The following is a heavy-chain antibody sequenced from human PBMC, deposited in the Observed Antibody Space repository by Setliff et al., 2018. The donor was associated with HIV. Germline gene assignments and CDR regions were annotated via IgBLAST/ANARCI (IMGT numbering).Heavy chain of an antibody. CDR3: VRDHRDFPNYNIFTDYRDY. J-gene: IGHJ4*02. V-gene: IGHV3-21*01. CDR1: GFTFRTYS. CDR2: ISSSGTYT. D-gene: IGHD3-9*01. Sequence: GESLRLSCAASGFTFRTYSMNWVRQAPGKGLDWVACISSSGTYTDYADSVKGRFTISRDNAKNLLYLQMNSLRADDTAVYYCVRDHRDFPNYNIFTDYRDYWGQGTLFTVSS.